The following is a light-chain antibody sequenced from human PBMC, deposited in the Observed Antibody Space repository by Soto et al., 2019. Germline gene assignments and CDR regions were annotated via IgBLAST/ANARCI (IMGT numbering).Light chain of an antibody. CDR3: TSYTSRITYV. V-gene: IGLV2-14*01. CDR1: SSDVGGYNY. CDR2: EVS. J-gene: IGLJ1*01. Sequence: QSALTQPASVSGSPGQSITISCTGTSSDVGGYNYVSWYQQHPGKAPKLMIYEVSNRPSGVSNRFSGSKSGNTASLTISGLQDEEEADYYCTSYTSRITYVFGTGTKVTVL.